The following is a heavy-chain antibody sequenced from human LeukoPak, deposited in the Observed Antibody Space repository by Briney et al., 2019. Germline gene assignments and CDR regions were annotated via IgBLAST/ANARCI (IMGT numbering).Heavy chain of an antibody. CDR3: AELGITMIGGV. D-gene: IGHD3-10*02. CDR1: GFTFSNYW. Sequence: GGSLRLSCVASGFTFSNYWMNWVRQVPGKGLVWVSRISSDGSSTAYADSVKGRFTISRDNAKNSLYLQMNSLRAEDTAVYYCAELGITMIGGVWGKGTTVTISS. CDR2: ISSDGSST. J-gene: IGHJ6*04. V-gene: IGHV3-74*01.